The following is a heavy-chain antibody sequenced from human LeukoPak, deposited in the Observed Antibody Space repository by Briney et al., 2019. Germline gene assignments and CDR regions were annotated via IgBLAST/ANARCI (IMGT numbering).Heavy chain of an antibody. CDR2: TYYRSKWYF. Sequence: SQTLSFTCAISGDSVSSNSAVWNWIRQSPSRGLEWLGRTYYRSKWYFDYAVSVKSRITINPDTSKNQFSLQLNSVTPEDTAVYYCTRAFVGNWFDPWGQGTLVTVSS. D-gene: IGHD3-16*01. J-gene: IGHJ5*02. CDR3: TRAFVGNWFDP. V-gene: IGHV6-1*01. CDR1: GDSVSSNSAV.